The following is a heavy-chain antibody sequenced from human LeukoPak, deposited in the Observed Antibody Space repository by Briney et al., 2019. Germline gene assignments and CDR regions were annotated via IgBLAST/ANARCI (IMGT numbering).Heavy chain of an antibody. CDR1: GGSISSGGYY. Sequence: PSETLSLTCTVSGGSISSGGYYWSWIRQHPGKGLEWIGYIYYSGSTYYNPSLKSRVTISVDTSKNQFSLKLSSVTAADTAVYYCARLRGLWGTRWLQPFDYWGQGTLVTVSS. D-gene: IGHD5-24*01. CDR2: IYYSGST. V-gene: IGHV4-31*03. J-gene: IGHJ4*02. CDR3: ARLRGLWGTRWLQPFDY.